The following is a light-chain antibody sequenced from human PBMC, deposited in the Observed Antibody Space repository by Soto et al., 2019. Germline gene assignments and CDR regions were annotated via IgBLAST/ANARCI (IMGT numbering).Light chain of an antibody. V-gene: IGLV2-11*01. Sequence: QSVLTQPRSVSGSPGQSVTISCTGTSSDVGAYNYVSWYQQHPDKAPKFMISDVSKRPSGVPDRFSGSKSGNTASLTISGLQAEDEADYYCCSYAGRYTYVFGTGTKVTVL. CDR2: DVS. J-gene: IGLJ1*01. CDR3: CSYAGRYTYV. CDR1: SSDVGAYNY.